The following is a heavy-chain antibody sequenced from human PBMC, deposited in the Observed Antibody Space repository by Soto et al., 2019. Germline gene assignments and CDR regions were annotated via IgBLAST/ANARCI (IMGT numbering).Heavy chain of an antibody. V-gene: IGHV1-18*01. CDR1: GYIFTSYG. CDR2: ISAHNGNT. J-gene: IGHJ4*02. CDR3: AGGRDGDY. Sequence: QAHLVQSGPEVKKPGASVKVSCKGSGYIFTSYGIAWVRQAPGQGLEWMGWISAHNGNTEYSQKFQRRVTVTRDTSTSTAYRERRSLRSDDTALYYCAGGRDGDYWGQGARVTVSS.